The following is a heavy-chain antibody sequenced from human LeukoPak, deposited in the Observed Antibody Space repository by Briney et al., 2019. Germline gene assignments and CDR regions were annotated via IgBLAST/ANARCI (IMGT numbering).Heavy chain of an antibody. Sequence: GGSLRLSCGASGFTFGRYAMSWVRQGPGKGLEWVSGMSGSGDSRYFADSVKGRFTISRDNSRNTVDLEMNSLRAEDTAVYYCAKAVTTGPYYGMDVWGQGTTVTVSS. CDR2: MSGSGDSR. CDR1: GFTFGRYA. V-gene: IGHV3-23*01. J-gene: IGHJ6*02. CDR3: AKAVTTGPYYGMDV. D-gene: IGHD4-17*01.